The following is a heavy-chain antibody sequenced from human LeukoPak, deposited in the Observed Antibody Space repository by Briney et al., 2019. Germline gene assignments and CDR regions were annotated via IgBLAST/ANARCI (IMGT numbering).Heavy chain of an antibody. D-gene: IGHD3-16*02. V-gene: IGHV3-23*01. CDR2: ISLRGADT. CDR1: GFTFSSYA. Sequence: PGGSLRLSCSASGFTFSSYAMSWVRQAPGKGLEWVSSISLRGADTNYADSVKGRFTISRDNTKNTLYLQMSSLRDEDTAIFYCARARPDGSSYFDYWGQGILVTVSS. CDR3: ARARPDGSSYFDY. J-gene: IGHJ4*02.